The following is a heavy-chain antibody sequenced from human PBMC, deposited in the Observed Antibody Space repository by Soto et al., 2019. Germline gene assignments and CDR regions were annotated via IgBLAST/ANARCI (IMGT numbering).Heavy chain of an antibody. D-gene: IGHD6-19*01. CDR2: ISYDGSNK. CDR1: GFTFSSYG. V-gene: IGHV3-30*18. Sequence: QVQLVESGGGVVQPGRSLRLSCAASGFTFSSYGMHWVRQAPGKGLEWVAVISYDGSNKYYADSVKGRFTISRDNSKNTLYLQMNSLRAEDTAVYYCAKDPNYAVAGLGGYFQHWGQGTLVTVSS. CDR3: AKDPNYAVAGLGGYFQH. J-gene: IGHJ1*01.